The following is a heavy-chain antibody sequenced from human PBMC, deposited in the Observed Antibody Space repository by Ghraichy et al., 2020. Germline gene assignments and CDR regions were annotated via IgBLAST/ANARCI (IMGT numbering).Heavy chain of an antibody. CDR2: ISSSSSTI. CDR3: ARGGGWFGEFLYYYGMDV. Sequence: GESLNISCAASGFTFSSYSMNWVRQAPGKGLEWVSYISSSSSTIYYADSVKGRFTISRDNAKNSLYLQMNSLRDEDTAVYYCARGGGWFGEFLYYYGMDVWGQGTTVTVSS. V-gene: IGHV3-48*02. D-gene: IGHD3-10*01. J-gene: IGHJ6*02. CDR1: GFTFSSYS.